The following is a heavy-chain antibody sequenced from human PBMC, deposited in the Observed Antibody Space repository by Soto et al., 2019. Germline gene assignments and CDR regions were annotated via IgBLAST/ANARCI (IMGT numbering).Heavy chain of an antibody. CDR2: IKQDGSEK. CDR1: GFTFSSYW. J-gene: IGHJ6*03. Sequence: PGGSLRLSCAASGFTFSSYWMSWVRQAPGKGLEWVANIKQDGSEKYYVDSVKGRFTISRDNAKNSLYLQMNSLRAEDTAVYYCARELGSGYEPYMDVWGKGTTVTVSS. CDR3: ARELGSGYEPYMDV. V-gene: IGHV3-7*01. D-gene: IGHD5-12*01.